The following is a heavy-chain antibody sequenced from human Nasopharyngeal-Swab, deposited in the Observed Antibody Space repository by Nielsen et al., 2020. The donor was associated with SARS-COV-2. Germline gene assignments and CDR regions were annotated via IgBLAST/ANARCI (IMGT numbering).Heavy chain of an antibody. CDR3: ASDIEEWLVVPSLSFDH. Sequence: ASLKVSCKASGYSFRSYGINWVRQAPGQGLEWMGWISVYNAGTNYAQKLQGRVSMTTDTSTSTAYMELRSLRSDDTAIYYCASDIEEWLVVPSLSFDHWGQGTLVTVSS. J-gene: IGHJ4*02. V-gene: IGHV1-18*01. CDR2: ISVYNAGT. CDR1: GYSFRSYG. D-gene: IGHD3-3*01.